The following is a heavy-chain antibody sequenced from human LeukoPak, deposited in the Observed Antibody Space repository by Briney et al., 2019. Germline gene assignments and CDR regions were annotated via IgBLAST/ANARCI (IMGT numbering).Heavy chain of an antibody. D-gene: IGHD3-22*01. Sequence: PGRSLRLSCAASGFTFSSYAMHWVRQAPGKGLEWVAVISYDGSNKYYADSVKGRFTISRDNSKNTLYLQMNSLRAEDTAVYYCARDRVVGRYYYDSSGYWAPDYWGQGTLVTVSS. CDR1: GFTFSSYA. V-gene: IGHV3-30-3*01. CDR2: ISYDGSNK. J-gene: IGHJ4*02. CDR3: ARDRVVGRYYYDSSGYWAPDY.